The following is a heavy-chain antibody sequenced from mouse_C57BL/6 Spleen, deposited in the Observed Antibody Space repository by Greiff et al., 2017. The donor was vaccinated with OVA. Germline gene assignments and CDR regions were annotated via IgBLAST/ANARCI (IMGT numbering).Heavy chain of an antibody. J-gene: IGHJ4*01. V-gene: IGHV1-53*01. CDR2: INPSNGGT. CDR3: ARLGAGTLLRYAMDY. D-gene: IGHD1-2*01. CDR1: GYTFTSYW. Sequence: QVQLQQPGTELVKPGASVKLSCKASGYTFTSYWMHWVKQRPGQGLEWIGNINPSNGGTNYNEKFKSKATLTVDKSSSTAYMQLSSLTSEDSAVYFCARLGAGTLLRYAMDYWGQGTSVTVSS.